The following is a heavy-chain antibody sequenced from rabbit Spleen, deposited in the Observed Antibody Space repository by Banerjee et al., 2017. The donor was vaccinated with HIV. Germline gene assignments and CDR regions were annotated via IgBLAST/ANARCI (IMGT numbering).Heavy chain of an antibody. D-gene: IGHD1-1*01. CDR3: TRDDGSGHYIDGYFNL. CDR2: IYTGNGKN. J-gene: IGHJ4*01. V-gene: IGHV1S45*01. Sequence: QEQLVESGGGLVKPGASLTLICTASGFSFSSGYDVSWVRQAPGKGLEWIGFIYTGNGKNYYANWAKGRFTISKTSSTTVTLQVTSLTAADTATYFCTRDDGSGHYIDGYFNLWGQGTLVTVS. CDR1: GFSFSSGYD.